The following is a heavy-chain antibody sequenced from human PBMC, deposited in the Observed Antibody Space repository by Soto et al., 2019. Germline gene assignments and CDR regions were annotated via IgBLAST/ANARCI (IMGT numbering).Heavy chain of an antibody. Sequence: QLQLQESGPGLVKPSETLSLTCTVSGGSISSSSYXWGWIRQPPGKGLEWIGSIYYSGSTYYNPSLKXXXTIXXXXXXXXXXXXXXXXXXXXXXVXYXATLWFGEGNYWGQGTLVTVSS. V-gene: IGHV4-39*01. D-gene: IGHD3-10*01. CDR2: IYYSGST. J-gene: IGHJ4*02. CDR3: ATLWFGEGNY. CDR1: GGSISSSSYX.